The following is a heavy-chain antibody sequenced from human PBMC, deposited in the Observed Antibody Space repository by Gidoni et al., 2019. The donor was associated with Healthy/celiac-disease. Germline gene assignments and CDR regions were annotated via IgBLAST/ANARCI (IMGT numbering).Heavy chain of an antibody. J-gene: IGHJ6*02. CDR1: GGSISSSSYY. V-gene: IGHV4-39*07. Sequence: QLQLQESGPGLVKPSETLSLTCTVSGGSISSSSYYWGWIRQPPGKGLEWIGSIYYSGSTYYNPSLKSRVTISVDTSKNQFSLKLSSVTAADTAVYYCASAERAGYSYGYPTSVYGMDVWGQGTTVTVSS. CDR2: IYYSGST. CDR3: ASAERAGYSYGYPTSVYGMDV. D-gene: IGHD5-18*01.